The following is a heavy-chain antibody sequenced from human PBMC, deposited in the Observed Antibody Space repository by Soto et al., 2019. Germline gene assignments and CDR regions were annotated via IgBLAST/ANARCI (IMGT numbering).Heavy chain of an antibody. J-gene: IGHJ6*02. CDR3: ARYKSNYYYGMDV. CDR2: IYYSGIT. D-gene: IGHD1-20*01. V-gene: IGHV4-59*11. Sequence: PSETLSLTCSVSGDSISSHYWSWIRQPPGKGLEWIGYIYYSGITNYNPSLKSRVTISVDTSKNQFSLKLSSVTAADTAVYYCARYKSNYYYGMDVWGQGTTVTVSS. CDR1: GDSISSHY.